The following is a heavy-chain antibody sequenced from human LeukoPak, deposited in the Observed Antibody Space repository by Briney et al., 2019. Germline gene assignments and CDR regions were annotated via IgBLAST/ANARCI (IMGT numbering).Heavy chain of an antibody. CDR1: GYTFTSYY. CDR3: ARGGFTRLYSNRPNWYFDL. D-gene: IGHD4-11*01. Sequence: ASVKVSCKASGYTFTSYYMHWVRQAPGQGLEWMGIINPSGGSTSYAQKFQGRVTMTRDMSTSTVYMELSSLRSEDTAVYYCARGGFTRLYSNRPNWYFDLWGRGTLVTVSS. J-gene: IGHJ2*01. V-gene: IGHV1-46*01. CDR2: INPSGGST.